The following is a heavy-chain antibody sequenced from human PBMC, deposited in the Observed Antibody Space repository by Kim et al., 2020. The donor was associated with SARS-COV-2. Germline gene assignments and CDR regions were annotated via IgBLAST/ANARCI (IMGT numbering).Heavy chain of an antibody. CDR3: ARDMGPRCVQPAY. CDR1: GFTFRSYS. D-gene: IGHD1-1*01. Sequence: WWSRRLSCAASGFTFRSYSMNWVRQAPGKGLEWVSSIRNSSSYIYYADSVKGRFTISRDNAKNSLYLQMNSLRAEDTAVYYCARDMGPRCVQPAYLGQGTMVTVSS. J-gene: IGHJ4*02. CDR2: IRNSSSYI. V-gene: IGHV3-21*01.